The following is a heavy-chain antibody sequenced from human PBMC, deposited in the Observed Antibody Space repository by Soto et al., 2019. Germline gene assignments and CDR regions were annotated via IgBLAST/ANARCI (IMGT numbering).Heavy chain of an antibody. CDR3: AGQTFTIAAASYGRSNWFDP. CDR2: IYFTGNT. CDR1: GGSITSSSHF. D-gene: IGHD6-25*01. J-gene: IGHJ5*02. Sequence: PSETLSLTCSASGGSITSSSHFWGWVRQPPGKGLEWLGTIYFTGNTYYTPSLKSRLTMSIDTSKNEFSLRLNSGTAADTAVYYCAGQTFTIAAASYGRSNWFDPWGPGTLVTVSS. V-gene: IGHV4-39*01.